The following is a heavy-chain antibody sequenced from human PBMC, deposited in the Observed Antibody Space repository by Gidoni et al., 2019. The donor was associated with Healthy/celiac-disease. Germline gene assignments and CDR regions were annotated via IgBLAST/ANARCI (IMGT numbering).Heavy chain of an antibody. CDR1: EYTFTTYD. V-gene: IGHV1-8*01. CDR2: RNPNSGNT. J-gene: IGHJ6*03. Sequence: QVQLVQSGAEVKKSGASVKVSCKASEYTFTTYDINWVRRATGQGLEWMGWRNPNSGNTCYAQKFQGRITMTRNTSISTAYMELSSLRSEDTAVYYCARPYDSSGYYFYYYMDVWGKGTTVTVSS. D-gene: IGHD3-22*01. CDR3: ARPYDSSGYYFYYYMDV.